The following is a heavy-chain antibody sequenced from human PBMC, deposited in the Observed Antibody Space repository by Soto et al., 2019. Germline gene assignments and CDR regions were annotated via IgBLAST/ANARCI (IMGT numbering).Heavy chain of an antibody. J-gene: IGHJ4*02. CDR1: GGSXSGXX. CDR3: XXXXXXXXXXX. V-gene: IGHV4-34*01. Sequence: QVQLQQWGAGLLKPSETLSLTCAVYGGSXSGXXXXWIRQPPGTGLEWIGEINHSGSTNYNPSLXXXXXXXXXXXXXXXXXXXXXXXXXXXXXXXXXXXXXXXXXXXXGXXTLXTVXS. CDR2: INHSGST.